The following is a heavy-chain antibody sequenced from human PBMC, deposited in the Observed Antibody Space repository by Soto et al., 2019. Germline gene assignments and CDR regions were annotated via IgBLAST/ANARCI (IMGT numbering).Heavy chain of an antibody. V-gene: IGHV1-24*01. J-gene: IGHJ3*02. CDR3: ATDLWPVGDSSGYAFDI. Sequence: ASVKVSCKVSGYTLTELSMHWVRQAPGKGLEWMGGFDPEDGETIYAQKFQGRVTMTEDTSTDTAYMELSSLRSEDTAVYYCATDLWPVGDSSGYAFDIRGQGTTVTVSS. D-gene: IGHD3-22*01. CDR2: FDPEDGET. CDR1: GYTLTELS.